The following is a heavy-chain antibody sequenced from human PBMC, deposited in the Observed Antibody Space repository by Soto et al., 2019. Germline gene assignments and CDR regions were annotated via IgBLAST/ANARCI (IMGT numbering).Heavy chain of an antibody. CDR2: ISTSVGST. V-gene: IGHV3-23*01. CDR3: AKGGQSYDY. Sequence: GVSLSLSCSASGFPFSTYAMSWVRQAPGKGLEWVSAISTSVGSTYYTDSVKGRFTISRDNSKNTLYLQMNSLRAEDTAVYYCAKGGQSYDYWGQGTLVTVSS. CDR1: GFPFSTYA. D-gene: IGHD3-10*01. J-gene: IGHJ4*02.